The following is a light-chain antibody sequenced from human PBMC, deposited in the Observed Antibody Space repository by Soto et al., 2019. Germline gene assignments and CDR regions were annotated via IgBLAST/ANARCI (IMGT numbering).Light chain of an antibody. J-gene: IGLJ2*01. CDR2: GNS. V-gene: IGLV1-40*01. CDR3: QSYDRSLSGSGV. Sequence: QSVLTQPPSVSGAPGQRVTISCTGSSSNIGAGYDVHWYQQLPGTAPKLLIYGNSNRPSGVPDRFSGSKSGTSASLAITGLQAEDEADYYCQSYDRSLSGSGVFGVVTKLTVL. CDR1: SSNIGAGYD.